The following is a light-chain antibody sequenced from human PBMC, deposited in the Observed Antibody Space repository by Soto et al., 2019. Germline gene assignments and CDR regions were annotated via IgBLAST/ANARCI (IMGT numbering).Light chain of an antibody. CDR3: QRSYSFPRK. J-gene: IGKJ1*01. CDR1: QSVDKY. Sequence: SQSVDKYLAWYQQRPGQAPRLLIFDTSNRATGIPARFSVSEPGTAYTLTLRSLDPDDFAVSNYQRSYSFPRKCGQGTKVDI. CDR2: DTS. V-gene: IGKV3-11*01.